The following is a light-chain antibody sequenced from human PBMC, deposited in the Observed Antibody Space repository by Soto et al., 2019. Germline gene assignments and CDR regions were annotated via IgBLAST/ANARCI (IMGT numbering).Light chain of an antibody. CDR3: SSYTSTSALPV. CDR2: EVS. Sequence: QSVLTQPPSASGSPGQSITISCTGTSSDVGGYNYVSWYQQHPGKAPKLMIFEVSNRPSGVSIRFSGSKFGNTASLTISGLQAEDEADYYCSSYTSTSALPVFAGGTKVTVL. V-gene: IGLV2-14*01. J-gene: IGLJ3*02. CDR1: SSDVGGYNY.